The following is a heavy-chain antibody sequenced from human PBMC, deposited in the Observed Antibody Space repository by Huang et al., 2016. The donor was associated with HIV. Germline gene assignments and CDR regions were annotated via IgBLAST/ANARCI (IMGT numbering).Heavy chain of an antibody. CDR2: IYYSGNP. J-gene: IGHJ4*02. V-gene: IGHV4-39*01. D-gene: IGHD7-27*01. Sequence: QLQLQESGPGLVKPSETLSLTCTVSGGSISSTDYYWGWIRQPPGKGLEWIGGIYYSGNPYYNPSLKSRVIISVDTSKNQFSLKLTSVTAADTAVYFWARGNWARAGLLNFDFWGQGTLVPVST. CDR1: GGSISSTDYY. CDR3: ARGNWARAGLLNFDF.